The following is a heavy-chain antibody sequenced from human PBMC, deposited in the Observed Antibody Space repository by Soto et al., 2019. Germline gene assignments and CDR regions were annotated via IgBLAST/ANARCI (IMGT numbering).Heavy chain of an antibody. CDR1: GYTFTSYA. V-gene: IGHV1-3*01. D-gene: IGHD2-15*01. CDR3: ARQRVAATLYYYYYMDV. CDR2: INAGNGNT. Sequence: QVQLVQSGAEVKKPGASVKVSCKASGYTFTSYAMHWVRQAPGPRLEWMGWINAGNGNTKYSQKFQGRVTITRDTSASTADMELSSLRSEDTAVYYCARQRVAATLYYYYYMDVWGKGTTVTVAS. J-gene: IGHJ6*03.